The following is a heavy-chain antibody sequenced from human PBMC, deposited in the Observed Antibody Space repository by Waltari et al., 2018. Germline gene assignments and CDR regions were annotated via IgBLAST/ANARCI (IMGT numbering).Heavy chain of an antibody. CDR2: MSSSGGST. J-gene: IGHJ2*01. Sequence: EVQLLESGGGLVQPGGSLRLSCAASGFTFSSYAMSWVRQAPGGGLEWVSGMSSSGGSTYYADSVKGRFTISRDSSKNTLYLQMHSLRAEDTAVYYCAKGAYSGYNLHWYFDFWGRGTLVTVSS. V-gene: IGHV3-23*01. CDR1: GFTFSSYA. CDR3: AKGAYSGYNLHWYFDF. D-gene: IGHD5-12*01.